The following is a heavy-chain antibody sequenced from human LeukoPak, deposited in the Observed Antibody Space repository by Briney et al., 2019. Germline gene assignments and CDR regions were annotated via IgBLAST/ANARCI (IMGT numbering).Heavy chain of an antibody. CDR2: ISYDGSNK. CDR1: GFTFSSYG. D-gene: IGHD6-19*01. CDR3: AKIAAVAGTVDWFDP. V-gene: IGHV3-30*18. Sequence: PGGSLRLSCAASGFTFSSYGMPWVRQAPGKGLEWVAVISYDGSNKYYADSVKDRFTISRDNSKNTLYLQMNSLRAEDTAVYYCAKIAAVAGTVDWFDPWGQGTLVTVSS. J-gene: IGHJ5*02.